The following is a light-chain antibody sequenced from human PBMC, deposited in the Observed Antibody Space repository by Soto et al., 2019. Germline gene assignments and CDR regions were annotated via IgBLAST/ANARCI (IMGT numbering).Light chain of an antibody. V-gene: IGKV1-5*03. J-gene: IGKJ1*01. CDR1: QSISSW. CDR3: QQYNSYPWW. Sequence: DIQMTQSPSTLSASVGDRVTITCRASQSISSWLAWYQQKPGKAPNLLIYKASSLESGGTSRYSGSASGTEFTLTISRLQPDDCATYYCQQYNSYPWWFGQGTKVAIK. CDR2: KAS.